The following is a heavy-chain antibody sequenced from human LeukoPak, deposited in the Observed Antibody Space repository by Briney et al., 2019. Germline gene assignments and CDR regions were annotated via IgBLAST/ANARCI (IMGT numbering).Heavy chain of an antibody. Sequence: GGSLRLSCAASGFTFDDYGMSWVRQAPGKGLEWVSGINWNGGSTGYADSVKGRFTISRDNAKNPLSLQMNSLRAEDTAIYYCATYRQVLLPFESWGQGTLVTVSS. J-gene: IGHJ4*02. V-gene: IGHV3-20*04. CDR3: ATYRQVLLPFES. CDR1: GFTFDDYG. CDR2: INWNGGST. D-gene: IGHD2-8*02.